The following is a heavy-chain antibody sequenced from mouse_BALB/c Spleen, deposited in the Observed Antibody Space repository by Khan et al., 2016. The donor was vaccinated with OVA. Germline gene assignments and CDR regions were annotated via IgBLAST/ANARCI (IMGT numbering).Heavy chain of an antibody. CDR1: GYTFTSYW. CDR2: INPSTGYS. J-gene: IGHJ4*01. CDR3: ARCVQFYYGSRGDAMDY. Sequence: QVRLQQSGAELAKPGASVKMSCKASGYTFTSYWMHWVKQRPGQGLEWIGYINPSTGYSEYNQKFKDKATLTADKYSSTAYMQLSSLTSEDSAVYYCARCVQFYYGSRGDAMDYWGQGTSVTVSS. D-gene: IGHD1-1*01. V-gene: IGHV1-7*01.